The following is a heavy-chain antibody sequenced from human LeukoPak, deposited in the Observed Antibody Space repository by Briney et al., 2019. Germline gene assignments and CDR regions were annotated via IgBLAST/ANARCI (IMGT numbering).Heavy chain of an antibody. CDR3: VRGGRSSGSYGADY. V-gene: IGHV3-11*01. Sequence: GGSLRLSCAASGFTFNDYHMSWIRQAPGKGLEWVSYISSSGRTMYYADSVKGRFTISRDNAKNSLFLQMNSLRAEDTAVYYCVRGGRSSGSYGADYWGQGTLVTVSS. CDR1: GFTFNDYH. D-gene: IGHD1-26*01. CDR2: ISSSGRTM. J-gene: IGHJ4*02.